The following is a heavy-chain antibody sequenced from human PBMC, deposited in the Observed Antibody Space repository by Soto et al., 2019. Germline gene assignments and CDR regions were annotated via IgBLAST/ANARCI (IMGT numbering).Heavy chain of an antibody. CDR2: IKDRIDGGTT. Sequence: EVQLVESGGGLVKPGGSLRLSCVASGLTFTNAWLSWVRQAPGKGLEWVGRIKDRIDGGTTDYAAAVKDRFTISRDDSKNTEYLQLNSLKTENTGVYYCATDRRDNGRDGYFDYWGQGTLVTVSS. D-gene: IGHD1-1*01. CDR3: ATDRRDNGRDGYFDY. V-gene: IGHV3-15*01. CDR1: GLTFTNAW. J-gene: IGHJ4*02.